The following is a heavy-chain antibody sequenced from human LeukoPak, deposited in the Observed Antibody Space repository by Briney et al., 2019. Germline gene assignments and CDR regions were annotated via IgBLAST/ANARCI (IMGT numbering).Heavy chain of an antibody. Sequence: VASVKVSCKASGYTFTSYYMHWVRQAPGQGPEWMGRINPNSGGTNYAQKFQGRVTMTRDTSISTAYMELSRLRSDDTAVYYCATLVVVAATGYWGQGTLVTVSS. CDR1: GYTFTSYY. V-gene: IGHV1-2*06. CDR3: ATLVVVAATGY. J-gene: IGHJ4*02. D-gene: IGHD2-15*01. CDR2: INPNSGGT.